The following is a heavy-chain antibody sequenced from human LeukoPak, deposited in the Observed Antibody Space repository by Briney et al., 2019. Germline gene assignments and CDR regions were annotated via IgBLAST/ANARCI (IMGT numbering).Heavy chain of an antibody. J-gene: IGHJ4*02. CDR3: AKGGKWDVTPFDY. V-gene: IGHV3-23*01. D-gene: IGHD1-26*01. CDR1: GFTFTSYS. CDR2: ISGGGGST. Sequence: GSLRLSCAASGFTFTSYSMNWVRQAPGEGLEWGLTISGGGGSTYYADSVKGRFTISRDNSKNTLYLQVDSLRAEDTAVYYCAKGGKWDVTPFDYWGQGTLVTVSS.